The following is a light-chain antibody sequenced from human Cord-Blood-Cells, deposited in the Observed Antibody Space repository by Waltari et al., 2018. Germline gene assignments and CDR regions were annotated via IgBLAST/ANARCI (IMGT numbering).Light chain of an antibody. J-gene: IGKJ1*01. V-gene: IGKV4-1*01. Sequence: DIVMTQSPDSLAVSLGERATMNCKSSQSVLYSSNNKNYLAWYQQKPGQPPKLLIYWASTRESGVHDRFSGSGSGTDFTLTISSLQAEDVAVYYCQQYYSTPWTFGQGTKVEIK. CDR3: QQYYSTPWT. CDR1: QSVLYSSNNKNY. CDR2: WAS.